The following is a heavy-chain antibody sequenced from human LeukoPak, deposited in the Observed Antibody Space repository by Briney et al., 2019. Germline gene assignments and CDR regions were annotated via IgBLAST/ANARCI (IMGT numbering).Heavy chain of an antibody. J-gene: IGHJ5*02. V-gene: IGHV4-39*07. Sequence: SETLSLTCTVSGDSISSNHYYWGCIRQPPGKGLEWIGTIFYTGSTNYNPSLKSRVTISVDTSKNQFSLKLSSVTAADTAVYYCARDRLQLQSWGQGTLVTVSS. D-gene: IGHD5-24*01. CDR3: ARDRLQLQS. CDR1: GDSISSNHYY. CDR2: IFYTGST.